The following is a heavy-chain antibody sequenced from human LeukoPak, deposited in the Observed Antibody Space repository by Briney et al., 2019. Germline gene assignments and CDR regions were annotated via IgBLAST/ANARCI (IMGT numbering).Heavy chain of an antibody. CDR3: ARHAPPGYSYGYTYYYYYMDV. D-gene: IGHD5-18*01. V-gene: IGHV4-59*08. J-gene: IGHJ6*03. Sequence: SETLSLTCTVSGGSISSYYWSWIRQPPGKGLEWIGYIYYSGSTNYNPSLKSRVTISVDTSKNQFSLKLSSVTAADTAVYYCARHAPPGYSYGYTYYYYYMDVWGKGTTVTVSS. CDR2: IYYSGST. CDR1: GGSISSYY.